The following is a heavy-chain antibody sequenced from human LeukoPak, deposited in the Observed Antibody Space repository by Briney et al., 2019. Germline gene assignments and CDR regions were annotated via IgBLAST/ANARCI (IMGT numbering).Heavy chain of an antibody. Sequence: SETLSLTCTVSGGSISSGGYYWSWIRQPPGKGLEWIGYIYHSGSTYYNPSLKSRVTISVDRSKNQFSLKLSSVTAADTAVYYCARLPDTAMVEPDYYYYYMDVWGKGTTVTVSS. V-gene: IGHV4-30-2*01. CDR2: IYHSGST. J-gene: IGHJ6*03. D-gene: IGHD5-18*01. CDR3: ARLPDTAMVEPDYYYYYMDV. CDR1: GGSISSGGYY.